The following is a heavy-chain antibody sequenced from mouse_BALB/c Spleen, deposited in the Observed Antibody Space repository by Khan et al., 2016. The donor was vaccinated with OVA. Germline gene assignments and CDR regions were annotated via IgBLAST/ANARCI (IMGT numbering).Heavy chain of an antibody. Sequence: QVQLKESGPGLVAPSQSLSITCTVSGFSLSSYNIHWVRQPPGKGLEWLGMIWGGGGTDYNSTLKSRLSISKDNSKRQVFLKVNSLQTDDTAMYYGARAYYRYDGYYAMDYWGQGTSVTVSS. CDR3: ARAYYRYDGYYAMDY. CDR1: GFSLSSYN. CDR2: IWGGGGT. D-gene: IGHD2-14*01. V-gene: IGHV2-6-4*01. J-gene: IGHJ4*01.